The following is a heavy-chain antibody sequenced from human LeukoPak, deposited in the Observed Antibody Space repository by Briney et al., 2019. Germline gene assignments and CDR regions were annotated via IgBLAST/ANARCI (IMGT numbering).Heavy chain of an antibody. CDR3: ARSLGQLLGFDP. CDR2: IYYSGST. J-gene: IGHJ5*02. CDR1: GGSISSYY. V-gene: IGHV4-59*08. D-gene: IGHD3-10*01. Sequence: PSETLSLTCTVSGGSISSYYWSWIRQPPGKGLEWIGYIYYSGSTNYSPSLASRVTISIDTSEKQFSLSLRSVIAADTAIYYCARSLGQLLGFDPWGPGTLVTVSS.